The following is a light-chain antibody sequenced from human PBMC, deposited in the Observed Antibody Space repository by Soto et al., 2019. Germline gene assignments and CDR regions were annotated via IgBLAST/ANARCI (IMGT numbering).Light chain of an antibody. CDR2: EVS. Sequence: QSALTQPASVSGSPGQSITISCTGTSGDIGGYHLVSWYQQHPGKAPKVIIYEVSNRPSGVSNRFSGSKSGNTASLTISGLQAEYEDDYYCHSYTSTSARVFGGGTKLTVL. J-gene: IGLJ3*02. V-gene: IGLV2-14*01. CDR3: HSYTSTSARV. CDR1: SGDIGGYHL.